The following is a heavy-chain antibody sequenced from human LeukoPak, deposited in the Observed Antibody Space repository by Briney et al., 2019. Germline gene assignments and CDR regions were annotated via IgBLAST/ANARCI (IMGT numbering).Heavy chain of an antibody. Sequence: GGSLRLSCAASGFTFSSYWMSWVRQAPGKGLEWVANIKQDGSEKYYVDSVKGRFTISRDNSKNTLYLQMNSLRAEDTAVYYCAREVLDYYDSTALGYWGQGTLVTVSS. CDR2: IKQDGSEK. J-gene: IGHJ4*02. CDR3: AREVLDYYDSTALGY. V-gene: IGHV3-7*01. D-gene: IGHD3-22*01. CDR1: GFTFSSYW.